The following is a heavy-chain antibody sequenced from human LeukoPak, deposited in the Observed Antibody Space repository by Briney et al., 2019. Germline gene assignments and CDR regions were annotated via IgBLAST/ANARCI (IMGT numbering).Heavy chain of an antibody. CDR1: GFTFSSYA. J-gene: IGHJ4*02. CDR2: ISGGGGST. V-gene: IGHV3-23*01. CDR3: AKDGVGATPSYYFDY. D-gene: IGHD1-26*01. Sequence: PGGSLRLSCAASGFTFSSYAMSWVRQAPGKGLEWVSAISGGGGSTYYADSVKGRFTTSRDNSKNTLYLQMNSLRAEDTAVYYCAKDGVGATPSYYFDYWGQGTLVTVSS.